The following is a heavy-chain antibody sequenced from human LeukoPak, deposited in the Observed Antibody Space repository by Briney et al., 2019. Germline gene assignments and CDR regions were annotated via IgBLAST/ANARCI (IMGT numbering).Heavy chain of an antibody. CDR1: GSTFTSYY. CDR2: INPSSGST. D-gene: IGHD3-3*01. Sequence: ASVKLSCKASGSTFTSYYIHWMRQAPAQGLEWMGIINPSSGSTSYAQTFQGRVTMTRDTSTSTVYMELSSLRSEDTAVYYCAKGGSLLPYYEFWSQRTLDYWGQGTLVTVSS. CDR3: AKGGSLLPYYEFWSQRTLDY. V-gene: IGHV1-46*01. J-gene: IGHJ4*02.